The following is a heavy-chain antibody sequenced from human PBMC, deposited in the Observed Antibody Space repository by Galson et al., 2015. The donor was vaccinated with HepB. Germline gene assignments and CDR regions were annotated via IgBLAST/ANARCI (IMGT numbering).Heavy chain of an antibody. D-gene: IGHD3-22*01. J-gene: IGHJ4*02. V-gene: IGHV1-3*01. CDR3: ASLYDSSGYQDY. CDR2: INAGNGNT. CDR1: GYTFTSYA. Sequence: SVKVSCKASGYTFTSYAMHWVRQAPGQRLEWMGWINAGNGNTKYSQKFQGRVTITRDTSASTAYMELSSLRSEDTAVYYCASLYDSSGYQDYWGQGTLVTVSS.